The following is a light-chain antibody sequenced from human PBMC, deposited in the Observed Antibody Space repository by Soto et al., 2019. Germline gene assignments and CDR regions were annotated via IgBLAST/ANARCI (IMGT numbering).Light chain of an antibody. CDR3: QQIKSYPRVT. CDR1: QAISSH. Sequence: AIQLTQSPSSLSASVGDRVSITCRASQAISSHLAWYQQKPGTGPKLLIHGASVLQSGVPSRFSGSGNGPGTDFTLTISSLQPEDFATYYCQQIKSYPRVTFGQGT. J-gene: IGKJ1*01. V-gene: IGKV1-13*02. CDR2: GAS.